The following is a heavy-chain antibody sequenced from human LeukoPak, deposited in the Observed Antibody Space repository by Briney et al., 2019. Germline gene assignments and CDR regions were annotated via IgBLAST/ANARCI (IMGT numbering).Heavy chain of an antibody. Sequence: GGSLRLSCAASGFTFRSYAMSWVRQAPGKGLEWVSAISGSGGNTYYADSVKGRFTISRDNSKNTLYLQMNSLRAEDTAVYYWAKGHGDYEGDHFDYCGQGTLVTASS. CDR1: GFTFRSYA. CDR2: ISGSGGNT. J-gene: IGHJ4*02. CDR3: AKGHGDYEGDHFDY. V-gene: IGHV3-23*01. D-gene: IGHD4-17*01.